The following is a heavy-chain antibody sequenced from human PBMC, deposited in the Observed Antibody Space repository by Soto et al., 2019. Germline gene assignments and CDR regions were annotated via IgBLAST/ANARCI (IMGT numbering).Heavy chain of an antibody. CDR1: GFTFSSYW. CDR2: IKKDGSEE. Sequence: EVQLVESGGGLVQPGGSLRLSCVDSGFTFSSYWMSWVRQAPVKGLEWVGNIKKDGSEENYVDSLKGRFTISRDNAKNSMYLQMNSLRAEDTAVYYCARIAATGRGWDVWGHGTTVVVSS. V-gene: IGHV3-7*01. D-gene: IGHD6-13*01. J-gene: IGHJ6*02. CDR3: ARIAATGRGWDV.